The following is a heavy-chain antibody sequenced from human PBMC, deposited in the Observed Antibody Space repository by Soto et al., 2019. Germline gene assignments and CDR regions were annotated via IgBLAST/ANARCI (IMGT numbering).Heavy chain of an antibody. CDR1: GFPFSSYS. D-gene: IGHD1-7*01. V-gene: IGHV3-48*04. J-gene: IGHJ6*03. CDR2: ISSSSSTV. CDR3: ARDPQGNFKVYYMDV. Sequence: HPGGSLRLSYAASGFPFSSYSINWVRQAPGKGLEWVSCISSSSSTVYYADSVKGRFTISRDNAKNSLYLQMNSLRAEDTAVYYCARDPQGNFKVYYMDVWGKGTTVTVSS.